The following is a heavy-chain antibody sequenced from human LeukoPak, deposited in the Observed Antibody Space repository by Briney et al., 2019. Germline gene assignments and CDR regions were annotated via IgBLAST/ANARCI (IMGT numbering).Heavy chain of an antibody. D-gene: IGHD2-21*02. CDR1: AFTLSNYS. CDR3: AKRLGDQRAFDY. CDR2: ISGTSGTI. J-gene: IGHJ4*02. Sequence: QPGGSLRLSCAVSAFTLSNYSMSSVRQAPGKRLEWVSGISGTSGTINYADPVKGRFTISRDNSKNTVYLQMSSLRAEDTAVYYCAKRLGDQRAFDYWGQGTLVTVSS. V-gene: IGHV3-23*01.